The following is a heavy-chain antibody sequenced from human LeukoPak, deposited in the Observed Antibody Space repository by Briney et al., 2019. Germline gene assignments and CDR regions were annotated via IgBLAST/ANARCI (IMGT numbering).Heavy chain of an antibody. V-gene: IGHV4-59*01. CDR1: GGSISSYY. CDR2: IYYSGST. D-gene: IGHD2-15*01. CDR3: ARGRVARGAFDI. Sequence: NPSETLSLTCTVSGGSISSYYWSWIRQPPGKGLEWIGYIYYSGSTNHNPSLKSRVTISVDTSKNQFSLKLSSVTAADTAVYYCARGRVARGAFDIWGQGTMVTVSS. J-gene: IGHJ3*02.